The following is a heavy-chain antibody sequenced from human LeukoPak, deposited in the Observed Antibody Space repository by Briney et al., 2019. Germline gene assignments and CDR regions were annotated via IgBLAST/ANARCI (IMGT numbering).Heavy chain of an antibody. CDR2: IYPGDSDT. V-gene: IGHV5-51*01. Sequence: GESLKISCKAFGYSFTSFWIGWVRRMPGKGLEWMGIIYPGDSDTRYSPSFQGQVTMSADKSISTAYLQWSSLKASDTAMYYCARLRPQDAFDIWGQGTMVTVSS. J-gene: IGHJ3*02. CDR3: ARLRPQDAFDI. CDR1: GYSFTSFW.